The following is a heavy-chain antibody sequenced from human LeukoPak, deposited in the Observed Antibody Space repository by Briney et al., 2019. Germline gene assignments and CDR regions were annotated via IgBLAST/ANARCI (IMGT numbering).Heavy chain of an antibody. CDR1: GFTVSSNY. Sequence: GGSLRLSCAASGFTVSSNYMSWVRQAPGKGLKWVSVIYSAANTYYADSVKGRFTISRDNSKNTLYLQMNSLRAEDTAVYYCARDLWGYYAFDIWGQGTMVTVSS. V-gene: IGHV3-66*01. J-gene: IGHJ3*02. CDR2: IYSAANT. D-gene: IGHD3-16*01. CDR3: ARDLWGYYAFDI.